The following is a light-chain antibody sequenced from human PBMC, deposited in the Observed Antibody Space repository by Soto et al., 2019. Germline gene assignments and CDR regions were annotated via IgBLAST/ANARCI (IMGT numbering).Light chain of an antibody. CDR1: ESVNRVY. CDR3: QQYVTPPFT. CDR2: GAS. V-gene: IGKV3-20*01. J-gene: IGKJ3*01. Sequence: EIVLAQSPDTLSLSPGERATLSCRASESVNRVYLAWYQHKPGQAPRLLIFGASERATGIPDRFSGSGSGTDFTITISRLEPEDFAVYYCQQYVTPPFTFGPGTKVDI.